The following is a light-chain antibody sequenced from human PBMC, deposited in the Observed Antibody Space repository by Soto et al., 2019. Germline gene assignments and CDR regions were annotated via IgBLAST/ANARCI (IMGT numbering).Light chain of an antibody. CDR1: QSFSSN. CDR3: QQYNDWPPLT. V-gene: IGKV3-15*01. Sequence: EIVMTQSPATLSVSPGERATLSCRASQSFSSNLACYQHKPGQAPRLLIYGTSTRATGVPARFSGSGSGTEFTLTISNLQSEDFAVYYCQQYNDWPPLTFGGGTKVDI. J-gene: IGKJ4*01. CDR2: GTS.